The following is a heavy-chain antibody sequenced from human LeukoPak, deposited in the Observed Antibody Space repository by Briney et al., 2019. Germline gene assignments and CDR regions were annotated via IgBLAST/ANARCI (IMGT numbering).Heavy chain of an antibody. J-gene: IGHJ5*02. CDR1: GGTFSSYA. CDR2: IIPIFGTA. CDR3: ARGIKFGVASNWFDP. Sequence: SVKVSCKASGGTFSSYAISWVRQAPGQGLEWMGGIIPIFGTANYAQKFQGRVTITADKSTSTAYMELSSLRSEDTAVYYCARGIKFGVASNWFDPWGQGTLVTVSS. V-gene: IGHV1-69*06. D-gene: IGHD3-3*01.